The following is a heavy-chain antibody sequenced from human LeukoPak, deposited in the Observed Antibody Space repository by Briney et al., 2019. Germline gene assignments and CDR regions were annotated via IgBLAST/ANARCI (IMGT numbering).Heavy chain of an antibody. V-gene: IGHV3-7*01. CDR1: GFTLSSYA. CDR2: IKQDGSEK. CDR3: ARAGHDILTGYWGGY. Sequence: PGGSLRLSCAASGFTLSSYAMSWVRQAPGKGLEWVANIKQDGSEKYYVDSVKGRFTISRDNAKNSLYLQMNSLRAEDTAVYYCARAGHDILTGYWGGYWGQGTLVTVSS. D-gene: IGHD3-9*01. J-gene: IGHJ4*02.